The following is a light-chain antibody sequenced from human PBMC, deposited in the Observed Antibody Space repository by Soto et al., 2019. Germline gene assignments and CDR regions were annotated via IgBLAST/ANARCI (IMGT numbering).Light chain of an antibody. J-gene: IGLJ1*01. CDR2: EVS. CDR1: SSDVGGYNY. CDR3: SSYTSSSIDYV. Sequence: QSALTQPASVSGSPGQSITISCTGTSSDVGGYNYVTWYPQHPGKAPKLMIYEVSNRPSGVSNRFSGSKSGNTASLTISGLQAEDAADYYCSSYTSSSIDYVFGTGTKLTVL. V-gene: IGLV2-14*01.